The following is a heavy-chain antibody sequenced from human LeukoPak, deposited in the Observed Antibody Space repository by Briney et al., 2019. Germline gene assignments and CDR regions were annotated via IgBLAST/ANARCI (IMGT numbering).Heavy chain of an antibody. D-gene: IGHD3-22*01. V-gene: IGHV3-48*03. J-gene: IGHJ4*02. CDR2: ISSSGHTI. CDR3: ARDYYDSSGYVDY. CDR1: GFTFSNYE. Sequence: PGGSLRLSCAASGFTFSNYEMNWVRQAPGKGLEWVSYISSSGHTIYYADSVKGRFTVSRDNAKNSLHLQMNSLRAEDTAVYYCARDYYDSSGYVDYWGQGTLVTVSS.